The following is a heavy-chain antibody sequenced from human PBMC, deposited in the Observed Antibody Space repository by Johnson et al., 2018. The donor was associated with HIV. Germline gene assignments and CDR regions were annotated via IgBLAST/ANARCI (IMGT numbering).Heavy chain of an antibody. CDR1: GFTFDDYA. V-gene: IGHV3-9*01. CDR2: ISWNSGSI. D-gene: IGHD3-22*01. CDR3: ARDRSDMIPTQGPEDAFDI. Sequence: EVQVVESGGGLVQPGRSVRLSCAASGFTFDDYAMHWVRQAPGKGLEWVSGISWNSGSIGYADSVKGRFTISRDNSKNTLYLQMNSLRAEDTAVYYCARDRSDMIPTQGPEDAFDIWGQGTLVTVSS. J-gene: IGHJ3*02.